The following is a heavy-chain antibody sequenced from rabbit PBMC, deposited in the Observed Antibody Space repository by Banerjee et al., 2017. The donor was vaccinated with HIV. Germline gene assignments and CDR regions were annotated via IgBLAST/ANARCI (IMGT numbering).Heavy chain of an antibody. CDR1: GFSFSNKYV. D-gene: IGHD1-1*01. CDR3: ARDLTGVIGWNFDL. V-gene: IGHV1S45*01. CDR2: IYAGSRGST. J-gene: IGHJ4*01. Sequence: QQQLEESGGGLVKPEGSLTLSCTASGFSFSNKYVMCWVRQAPGKGLEWIACIYAGSRGSTYYASWAKGRFTGSKTSSTTVTLQMTSLTAADTATYFCARDLTGVIGWNFDLWGPGTLVTVS.